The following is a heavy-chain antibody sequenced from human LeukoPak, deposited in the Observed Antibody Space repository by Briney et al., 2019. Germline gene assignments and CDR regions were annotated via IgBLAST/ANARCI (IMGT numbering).Heavy chain of an antibody. CDR3: ASALSGDEASFGI. CDR1: GFTFSSYG. CDR2: ISYDGSNK. J-gene: IGHJ3*02. V-gene: IGHV3-30*03. D-gene: IGHD5-12*01. Sequence: PGRSLRLSCAASGFTFSSYGMHWVRQAPGKGLEWVAVISYDGSNKYYADSVKGRFTISRDNSKNTLYLQMNSLRAEDTAVYYCASALSGDEASFGIWGQGTMVTVSS.